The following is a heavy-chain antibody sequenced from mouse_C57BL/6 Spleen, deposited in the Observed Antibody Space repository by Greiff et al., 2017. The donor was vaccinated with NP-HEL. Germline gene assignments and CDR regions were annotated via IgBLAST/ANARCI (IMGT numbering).Heavy chain of an antibody. CDR3: ARDGWGWFAY. V-gene: IGHV1-18*01. J-gene: IGHJ3*01. Sequence: VHVKQSGPELVKPGASVKIPCKASGYTFTDYNMDWVKQSHGKSLEWIGDINPNNGGTIYNQKFKGKATLTVDKSSSTAYMELRSLTSEDTAVYYCARDGWGWFAYWGQGTLVTVSA. CDR2: INPNNGGT. D-gene: IGHD2-3*01. CDR1: GYTFTDYN.